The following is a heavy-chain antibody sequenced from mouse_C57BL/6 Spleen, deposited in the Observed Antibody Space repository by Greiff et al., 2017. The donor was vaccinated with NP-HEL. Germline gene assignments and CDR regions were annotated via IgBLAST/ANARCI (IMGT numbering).Heavy chain of an antibody. Sequence: EVKVEESGGGLVQPGGSMKLSCVASGFTFSNYWMNWVRQSPEKGLEWVAQIRLKSDNYATHYAESVKGRFTISRDDSKSSVYLQMNNLRAEDTGIYYCTQLTGDAMDYWGQGTSVTVSS. D-gene: IGHD3-1*01. CDR1: GFTFSNYW. J-gene: IGHJ4*01. CDR3: TQLTGDAMDY. CDR2: IRLKSDNYAT. V-gene: IGHV6-3*01.